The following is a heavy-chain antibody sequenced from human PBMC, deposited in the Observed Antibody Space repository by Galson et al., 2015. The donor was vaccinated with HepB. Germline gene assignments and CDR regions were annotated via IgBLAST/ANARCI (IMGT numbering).Heavy chain of an antibody. CDR1: GGTFSSYT. D-gene: IGHD1-26*01. Sequence: SVKVSCKASGGTFSSYTISWVRQAPGQGLEWMGRIIPILGIANYAQKFQGRVTITADKSTSTAYMELSSLRSEDTAVYYCARVISVGGATPIGWFDPWGQGTLVTVSS. V-gene: IGHV1-69*02. CDR2: IIPILGIA. J-gene: IGHJ5*02. CDR3: ARVISVGGATPIGWFDP.